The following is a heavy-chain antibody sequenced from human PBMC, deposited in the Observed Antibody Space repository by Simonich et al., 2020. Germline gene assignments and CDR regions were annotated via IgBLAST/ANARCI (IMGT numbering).Heavy chain of an antibody. V-gene: IGHV4-38-2*01. J-gene: IGHJ4*02. CDR3: ARVTREWLVFY. CDR1: GYSISRGYY. D-gene: IGHD6-19*01. Sequence: QVQLQESGPGLVKPSETLSLTCAVSGYSISRGYYWGWIRQPPGKGLEWIGSIYHSESTYYNPSLKSRVTISVDTSKNQFSLKLSSVTAADTAVYYCARVTREWLVFYWGQGTLVTVSS. CDR2: IYHSEST.